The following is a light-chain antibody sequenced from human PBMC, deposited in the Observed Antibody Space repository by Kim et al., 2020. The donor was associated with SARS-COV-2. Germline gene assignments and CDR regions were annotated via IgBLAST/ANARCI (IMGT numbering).Light chain of an antibody. CDR3: LTWDDSLNAAV. CDR2: NNN. Sequence: QPVLTQPPSASGTPGQRVTISCSGSSSNIGSNTVTWYQQLPGTAPKLLIYNNNRRPSGVPDRFSGSKSGTSASLAISGLQSEDEVDYYCLTWDDSLNAAVFGGGTKLTVL. V-gene: IGLV1-44*01. J-gene: IGLJ2*01. CDR1: SSNIGSNT.